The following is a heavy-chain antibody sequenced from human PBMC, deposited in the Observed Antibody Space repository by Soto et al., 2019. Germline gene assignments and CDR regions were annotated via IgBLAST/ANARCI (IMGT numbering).Heavy chain of an antibody. J-gene: IGHJ6*03. D-gene: IGHD3-16*01. CDR1: GGSFSGYY. V-gene: IGHV4-34*01. CDR2: INHSGST. CDR3: ARVLGASNTYYYMDV. Sequence: SETLSLTCAVYGGSFSGYYWSWIRQPPGKGLEWIGEINHSGSTNYNPSLKSRVTISVDTSKNQFSLKLSSVTAADTAVYYCARVLGASNTYYYMDVWGKGTTVTVAS.